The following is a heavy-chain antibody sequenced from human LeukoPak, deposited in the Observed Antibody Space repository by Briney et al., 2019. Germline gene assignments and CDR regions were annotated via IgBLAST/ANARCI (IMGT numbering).Heavy chain of an antibody. CDR3: AKDAGGLLWFGELRTFDY. J-gene: IGHJ4*02. V-gene: IGHV3-74*01. CDR1: GFTFSSYW. D-gene: IGHD3-10*01. CDR2: IDRDGSRI. Sequence: GGSLRLSCAVSGFTFSSYWMHWVRQAPGKGLVWVSRIDRDGSRINYADSAKGRFTISRDNGKNTLFLQMNSLRAEDTAVYYCAKDAGGLLWFGELRTFDYWGQGTLVTVSS.